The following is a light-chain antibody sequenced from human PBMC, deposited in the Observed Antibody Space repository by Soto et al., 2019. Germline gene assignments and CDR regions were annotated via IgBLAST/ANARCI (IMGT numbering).Light chain of an antibody. Sequence: QSALTQPASVSGSPGQSITISCTGSSSDVGAYNYVSWYQQHPGKAPRLMIYEVTNRPSGVSNRFSGSKSGNTASLTISGLRAEDEAAYYCSSYTSGSTLVVFGGGTQLTVL. J-gene: IGLJ7*01. CDR3: SSYTSGSTLVV. V-gene: IGLV2-14*01. CDR1: SSDVGAYNY. CDR2: EVT.